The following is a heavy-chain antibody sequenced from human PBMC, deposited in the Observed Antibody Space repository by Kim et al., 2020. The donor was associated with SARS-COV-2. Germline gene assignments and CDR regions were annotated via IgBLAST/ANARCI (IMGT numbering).Heavy chain of an antibody. V-gene: IGHV4-39*01. CDR3: ARQKGKLERRGVDY. D-gene: IGHD1-1*01. Sequence: SETLSLTCTVSGGSISSSSYYWGWIRQPPGKGLEWIGSIYYSGSTYYNPSLTSRVTISADTSKNQFSLKLSSVTAADTAVYYCARQKGKLERRGVDYWGQGTLVTVSS. CDR2: IYYSGST. J-gene: IGHJ4*02. CDR1: GGSISSSSYY.